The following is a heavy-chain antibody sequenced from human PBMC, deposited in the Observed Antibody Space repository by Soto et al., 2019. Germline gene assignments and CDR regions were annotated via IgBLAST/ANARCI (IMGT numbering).Heavy chain of an antibody. V-gene: IGHV2-5*02. J-gene: IGHJ5*02. D-gene: IGHD6-13*01. CDR1: GFSLSTSGVG. Sequence: QITLKESGPTLVKPTQTLTLTCTFSGFSLSTSGVGVGWIRQPPGKALEWLALIYWDDDKRYSPSLKSRLTITKDTSKNHVVLTMTNMDPVDTATYYCAHRLAYSAYKQQLDVWFAPWGQGTLVTVSS. CDR3: AHRLAYSAYKQQLDVWFAP. CDR2: IYWDDDK.